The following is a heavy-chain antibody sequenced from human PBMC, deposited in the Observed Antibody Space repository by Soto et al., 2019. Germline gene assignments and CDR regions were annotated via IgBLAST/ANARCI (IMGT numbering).Heavy chain of an antibody. Sequence: EAQLLESGGGSVQPGGSLRLSCAASGFTFSSHGMSWIRQAPGKGLEWISGLSRGGGSTYYVDSVKGRFTISRDNAKNTLDLIMKSLRVEDTAVYYCARDAQYRPDGFDIWGQGTMVTVSS. D-gene: IGHD5-12*01. CDR1: GFTFSSHG. CDR3: ARDAQYRPDGFDI. CDR2: LSRGGGST. J-gene: IGHJ3*02. V-gene: IGHV3-23*01.